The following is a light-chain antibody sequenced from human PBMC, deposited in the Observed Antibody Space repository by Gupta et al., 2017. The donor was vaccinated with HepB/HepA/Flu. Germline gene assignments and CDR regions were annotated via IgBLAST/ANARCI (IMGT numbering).Light chain of an antibody. V-gene: IGLV2-14*03. CDR1: SGDFGGYNY. CDR2: DVS. Sequence: QPALTQPASVSGSPGQSITISCTGTSGDFGGYNYVSWYQQHPGKAPKLIIYDVSNRPSGVSNRFSGSKSGNTTSLTISGLQAEDEAYYYCSSYTSMITLVLFGGGTKLTVL. J-gene: IGLJ2*01. CDR3: SSYTSMITLVL.